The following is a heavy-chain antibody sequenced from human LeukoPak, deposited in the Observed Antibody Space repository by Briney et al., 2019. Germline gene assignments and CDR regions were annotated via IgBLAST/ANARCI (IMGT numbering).Heavy chain of an antibody. CDR1: GFIFSSYA. J-gene: IGHJ1*01. V-gene: IGHV3-7*01. CDR3: ARDGYNSAWYAPSGH. Sequence: GGSLRLSCAASGFIFSSYAMSWVRQAPGKGLEWVANINQDGSEKHYVDSVKGRFTIFRDNGQNSLYLQMNSLRAEDTALYYCARDGYNSAWYAPSGHWGQGTLVLVSS. D-gene: IGHD6-19*01. CDR2: INQDGSEK.